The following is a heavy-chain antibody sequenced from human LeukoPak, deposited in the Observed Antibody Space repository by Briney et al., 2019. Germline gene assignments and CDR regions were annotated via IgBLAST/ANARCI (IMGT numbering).Heavy chain of an antibody. Sequence: ASVKVSCKASGYTFTSYGISWVRQAPGQGLEWMGWINPNSGGTNYAQKFQGRVTMTRDTSISTAYMELSRLRSDDTAVYYCARDGGGAAAGTGGNWFDPWGQGTLVTVSS. CDR1: GYTFTSYG. D-gene: IGHD6-13*01. J-gene: IGHJ5*02. CDR3: ARDGGGAAAGTGGNWFDP. CDR2: INPNSGGT. V-gene: IGHV1-2*02.